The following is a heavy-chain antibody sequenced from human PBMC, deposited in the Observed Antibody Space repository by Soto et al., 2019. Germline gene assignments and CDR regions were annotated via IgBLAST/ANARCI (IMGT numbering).Heavy chain of an antibody. CDR1: GFTFDDYA. Sequence: LRLSGAASGFTFDDYAMHWVRQAPGKGLEWVSGISWNSGSIGYADSVKGRFTISRDNAKNSLYLQMNSLRAEDTALYYCAKSVFGYYPFDYWGQGTLVTFYS. J-gene: IGHJ4*02. D-gene: IGHD3-22*01. CDR3: AKSVFGYYPFDY. V-gene: IGHV3-9*01. CDR2: ISWNSGSI.